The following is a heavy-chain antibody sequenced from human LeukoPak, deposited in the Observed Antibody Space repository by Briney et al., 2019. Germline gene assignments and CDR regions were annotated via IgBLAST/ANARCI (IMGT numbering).Heavy chain of an antibody. CDR1: GYTFTGYY. V-gene: IGHV1-2*02. D-gene: IGHD3-16*01. J-gene: IGHJ6*02. CDR2: INPNSGGI. Sequence: ASVKVSCKASGYTFTGYYIHWVRQAPGQGLEWMGWINPNSGGINYAQKFQGRVTMTRDTSITTAYMELSRLRSDDTAVYYCARVTDYDWAYGMDVWGQGTTVTVSS. CDR3: ARVTDYDWAYGMDV.